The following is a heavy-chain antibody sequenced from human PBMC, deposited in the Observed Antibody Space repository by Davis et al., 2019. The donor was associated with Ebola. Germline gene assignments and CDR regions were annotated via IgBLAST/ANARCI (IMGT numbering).Heavy chain of an antibody. J-gene: IGHJ5*02. CDR1: GFTFSSYW. D-gene: IGHD3-9*01. CDR2: ISSSSSYI. CDR3: ARVTGGNSQDWFDP. Sequence: PGGSLRLSCAASGFTFSSYWMSWVRQAPGKGLEWVSSISSSSSYIYYADSVKGRFTISRDNAKNSLYLQMNSLRAEDTAVYYCARVTGGNSQDWFDPWGQGTLVTVSS. V-gene: IGHV3-21*01.